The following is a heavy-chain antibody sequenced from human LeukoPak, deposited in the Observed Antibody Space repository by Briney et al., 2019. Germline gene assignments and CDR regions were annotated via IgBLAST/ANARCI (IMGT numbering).Heavy chain of an antibody. CDR2: ISSSSYI. V-gene: IGHV3-21*01. CDR1: GFTFSSYA. J-gene: IGHJ4*02. D-gene: IGHD3-3*01. Sequence: GGSLRLSCAASGFTFSSYAMSWVRQAPGKGLEWVSSISSSSYIYYADSVKGRFTISRDNAKNSLYLQMNSLRAEDTAVYYCARSAVYDFWSGYLYYFDYWGQGTLVAVSS. CDR3: ARSAVYDFWSGYLYYFDY.